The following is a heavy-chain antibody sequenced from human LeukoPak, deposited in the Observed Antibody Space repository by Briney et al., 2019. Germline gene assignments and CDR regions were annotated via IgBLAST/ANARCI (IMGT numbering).Heavy chain of an antibody. CDR3: ARPYYDILTGSYHFDY. Sequence: ASVKVSCKASGYTFTSYGISWVRQAPGQGLEWMGWISAYNGNTNYAQKLQGRVTMTTDTSTSTAYMELRSLRSDDTAVYYCARPYYDILTGSYHFDYWGQGTLVTVSS. CDR1: GYTFTSYG. J-gene: IGHJ4*02. V-gene: IGHV1-18*01. D-gene: IGHD3-9*01. CDR2: ISAYNGNT.